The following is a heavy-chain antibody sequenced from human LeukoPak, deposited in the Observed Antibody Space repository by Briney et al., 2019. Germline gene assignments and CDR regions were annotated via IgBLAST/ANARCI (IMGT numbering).Heavy chain of an antibody. V-gene: IGHV4-39*01. Sequence: SETLSLTCTVSGGSISSSSYYWGWIRQPPGKGLEWIGSIYYSGSTHYNPSLKSRLTIFVYTSKNHFSLKVNSVTAADTAVYYCARNGTVTVSGTKCNYFDYWGQGTLVTVSS. J-gene: IGHJ4*02. CDR1: GGSISSSSYY. CDR2: IYYSGST. D-gene: IGHD4-17*01. CDR3: ARNGTVTVSGTKCNYFDY.